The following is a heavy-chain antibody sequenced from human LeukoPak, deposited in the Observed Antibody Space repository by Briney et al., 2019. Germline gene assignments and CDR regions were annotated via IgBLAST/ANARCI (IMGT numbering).Heavy chain of an antibody. Sequence: PGGSLRLSFAASGFTFDDYGMSWVRQAPGKGLEWVSGINWNGGSTGYADSVKGRFTISRDNAKNSLYLQMNSLRAEDTAVYYCARGFAQWIQLWPTFDYWGQGTLVTVSS. CDR2: INWNGGST. V-gene: IGHV3-20*03. CDR3: ARGFAQWIQLWPTFDY. CDR1: GFTFDDYG. J-gene: IGHJ4*02. D-gene: IGHD5-18*01.